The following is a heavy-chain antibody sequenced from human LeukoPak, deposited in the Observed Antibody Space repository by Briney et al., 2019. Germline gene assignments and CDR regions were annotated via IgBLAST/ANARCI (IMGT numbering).Heavy chain of an antibody. D-gene: IGHD6-13*01. CDR2: IYYSGST. J-gene: IGHJ4*02. CDR1: GGSNSSYY. Sequence: PSETLTLTCTVSGGSNSSYYWRWIRQPPGKELEWIGYIYYSGSTNYNPSLKSRVTISVDTSKNQFSLKLSSVTAADTAVYYCARHPAAAAPGYWGQRTLVTVSS. CDR3: ARHPAAAAPGY. V-gene: IGHV4-59*08.